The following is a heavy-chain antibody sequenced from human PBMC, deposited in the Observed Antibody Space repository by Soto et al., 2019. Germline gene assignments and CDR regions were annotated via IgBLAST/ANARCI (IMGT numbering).Heavy chain of an antibody. CDR2: IIPIFGTA. CDR3: ARIPTTVTTLDYYYYGMDI. V-gene: IGHV1-69*13. J-gene: IGHJ6*02. Sequence: SVKVSCKASGGTFSSYAISWVRHSPGQGLEWMGGIIPIFGTANYAQKFQGRVTITADESTSTAYMELSSLRSEDTAVYYCARIPTTVTTLDYYYYGMDIWGQGTTVTVSS. CDR1: GGTFSSYA. D-gene: IGHD4-17*01.